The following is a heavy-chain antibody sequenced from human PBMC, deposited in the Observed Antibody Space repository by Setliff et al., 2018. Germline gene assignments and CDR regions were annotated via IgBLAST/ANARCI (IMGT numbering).Heavy chain of an antibody. CDR2: IYSSGST. D-gene: IGHD3-22*01. Sequence: PSETLSLTCTVSGGSISSGDYYWSWIRQPPGKGLEWIGYIYSSGSTYYNPSLKSRVSISVDTSKNQFSLKLSSVAAADTAVYYCARESRYYYDNLGTLDYWGQGTLV. CDR1: GGSISSGDYY. J-gene: IGHJ4*02. CDR3: ARESRYYYDNLGTLDY. V-gene: IGHV4-30-4*08.